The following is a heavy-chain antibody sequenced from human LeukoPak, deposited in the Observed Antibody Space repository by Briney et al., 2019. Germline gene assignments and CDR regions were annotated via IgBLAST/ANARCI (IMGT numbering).Heavy chain of an antibody. Sequence: GGSLRLSCAASGFTFSSYWMHWVRQAPGKGLVWVSRINSDGSSTSYADSVKGRFTISRDNAKNTLYLQMNSLRAEDTAVYYCARASLPYDFWTGSFFDYWGQGTLVTVSS. CDR3: ARASLPYDFWTGSFFDY. CDR1: GFTFSSYW. J-gene: IGHJ4*02. CDR2: INSDGSST. D-gene: IGHD3-3*01. V-gene: IGHV3-74*01.